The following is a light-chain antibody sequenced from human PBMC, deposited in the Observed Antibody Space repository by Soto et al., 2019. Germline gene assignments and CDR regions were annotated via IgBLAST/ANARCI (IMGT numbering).Light chain of an antibody. V-gene: IGKV3-15*01. CDR3: QQYTNWPPLT. Sequence: EIVVPPSPATLSVSPGERATLSCRASQSVSSNLAWYQQKPGQAPRLLIYGASTRATGIPARFSGIVSGAEFTLTIRRLQSEDLAVYGGQQYTNWPPLTGGGGTKVETK. CDR2: GAS. J-gene: IGKJ4*01. CDR1: QSVSSN.